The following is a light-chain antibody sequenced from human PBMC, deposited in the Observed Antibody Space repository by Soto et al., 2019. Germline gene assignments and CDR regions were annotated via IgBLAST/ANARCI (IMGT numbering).Light chain of an antibody. CDR3: SSYTSSSTVI. Sequence: QSALTQPASVSGSPGQSITISCTGTSSDVGGYNYVSWYQQYPGKAPKLMIYDVSNRPSGVSNRFSGSMSGNTASLSISGLQAEDEADYYCSSYTSSSTVIFGGGTKVTVL. CDR1: SSDVGGYNY. V-gene: IGLV2-14*01. J-gene: IGLJ2*01. CDR2: DVS.